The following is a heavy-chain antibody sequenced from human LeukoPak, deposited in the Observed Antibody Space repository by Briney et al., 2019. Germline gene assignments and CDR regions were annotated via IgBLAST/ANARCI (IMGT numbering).Heavy chain of an antibody. Sequence: GGSLRLSCAASGFTFSNTWMSWVRQAPGKGLEWVGRIKRKTDGGTTDYAAPVKGRFTISRDDSKNTLSLQMNSLKTDDTAVYYCAGYCSGDNCYSGYYFDFWGQGTLVTVSS. J-gene: IGHJ4*02. CDR3: AGYCSGDNCYSGYYFDF. D-gene: IGHD2-15*01. CDR1: GFTFSNTW. CDR2: IKRKTDGGTT. V-gene: IGHV3-15*01.